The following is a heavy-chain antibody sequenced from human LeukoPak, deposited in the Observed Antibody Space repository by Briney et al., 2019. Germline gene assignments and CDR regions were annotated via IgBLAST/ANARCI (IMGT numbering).Heavy chain of an antibody. Sequence: SQTLSLTCTVSGGSISSGGYYWSWIRQHPGKGLEWIGYIYYSGSTYYNPSLKRRVTISVDTSKNQFSLKLSSVTAADTAVYYCARVGYCSGGSCRRWFDPWGQGTLVTVSS. CDR2: IYYSGST. J-gene: IGHJ5*02. V-gene: IGHV4-31*03. CDR3: ARVGYCSGGSCRRWFDP. CDR1: GGSISSGGYY. D-gene: IGHD2-15*01.